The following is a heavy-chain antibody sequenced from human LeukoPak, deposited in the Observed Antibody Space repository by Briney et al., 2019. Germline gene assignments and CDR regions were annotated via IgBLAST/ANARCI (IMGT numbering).Heavy chain of an antibody. CDR2: FYYSGST. J-gene: IGHJ4*02. CDR3: ARESSYYDSSAYYLGYGTQSYFDY. D-gene: IGHD3-22*01. V-gene: IGHV4-30-4*08. CDR1: GGSFSGYY. Sequence: SETLSLTCAVYGGSFSGYYWSWIRQPPGKGLEWIGYFYYSGSTYYNPSLKSRVTISVDTSKNQFFLKLSSVTAADTAVYYCARESSYYDSSAYYLGYGTQSYFDYWGQGALVTVSS.